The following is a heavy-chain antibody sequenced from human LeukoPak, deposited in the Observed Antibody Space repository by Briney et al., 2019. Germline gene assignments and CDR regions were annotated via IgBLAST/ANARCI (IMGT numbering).Heavy chain of an antibody. V-gene: IGHV3-30*02. J-gene: IGHJ3*02. CDR2: IRYDGSNK. CDR1: GFTFSSYG. Sequence: GGSLRLSCAASGFTFSSYGMHWVRQAPGKGLEWVAFIRYDGSNKYYADSVKCRFTISRDNSKNTLYLQMNSLRAEDTAVYYCAKGIVLMVYAISGDAFDIWGQGTMVTVSS. CDR3: AKGIVLMVYAISGDAFDI. D-gene: IGHD2-8*01.